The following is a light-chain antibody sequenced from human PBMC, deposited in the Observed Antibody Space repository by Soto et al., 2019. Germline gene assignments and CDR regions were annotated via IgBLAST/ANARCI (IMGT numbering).Light chain of an antibody. CDR2: AS. V-gene: IGKV3-20*01. CDR1: KSVSDSY. CDR3: QHYGTSAL. J-gene: IGKJ3*01. Sequence: EIVLTQSPGTLSLSPGERATLSCRASKSVSDSYLAWDQQKPGQAPRLLIYASSRATGIPDRFSGSGSGTDFTLTISRLEPEDFAVYYCQHYGTSALFGPGTKVDIK.